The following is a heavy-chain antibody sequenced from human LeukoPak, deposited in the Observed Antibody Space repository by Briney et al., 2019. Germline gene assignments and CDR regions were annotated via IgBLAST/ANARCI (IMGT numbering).Heavy chain of an antibody. CDR1: GFTFSTYG. D-gene: IGHD4/OR15-4a*01. J-gene: IGHJ4*02. CDR2: IRYDGSTK. V-gene: IGHV3-30*02. CDR3: ARGGVTMGHY. Sequence: QPGGSLRLSCAASGFTFSTYGMHWVRQAPGKGLEWVAFIRYDGSTKYYIDSVKGRFTVSRDNSKSTLFLQMNTLRSEDTAFYYCARGGVTMGHYWGQGTLVTVSS.